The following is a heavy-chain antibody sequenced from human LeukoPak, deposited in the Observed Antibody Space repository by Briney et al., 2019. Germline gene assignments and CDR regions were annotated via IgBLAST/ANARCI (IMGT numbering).Heavy chain of an antibody. CDR1: GFTFSSYD. CDR3: AKFDC. V-gene: IGHV3-30*02. Sequence: GGSLRLSCAASGFTFSSYDIHWVRQAPGKGLEWVAFIRYDGSNKYYADSVKDRFTISRDKSKNTLYLQMNSLRVEDTAVYYCAKFDCWGQGTLVTVSS. CDR2: IRYDGSNK. J-gene: IGHJ4*02.